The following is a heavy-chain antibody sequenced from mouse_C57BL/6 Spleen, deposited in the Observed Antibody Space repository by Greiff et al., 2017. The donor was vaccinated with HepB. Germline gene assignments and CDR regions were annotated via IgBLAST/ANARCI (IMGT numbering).Heavy chain of an antibody. CDR3: ARFGDYFDY. CDR2: INPSTGGT. CDR1: GYSFTGYY. Sequence: VQLQQSGPELVKPGASVKISCKASGYSFTGYYMNWVKQSPEKGLEWIGEINPSTGGTTYNQKFKDKATLTVDKSSSTAYMQLKSLTSEDSAVYYCARFGDYFDYWGQGTTLTVSS. V-gene: IGHV1-42*01. J-gene: IGHJ2*01. D-gene: IGHD3-1*01.